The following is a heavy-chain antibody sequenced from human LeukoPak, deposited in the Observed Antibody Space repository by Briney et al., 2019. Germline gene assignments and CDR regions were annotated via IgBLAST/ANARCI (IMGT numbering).Heavy chain of an antibody. J-gene: IGHJ4*02. V-gene: IGHV1-8*03. D-gene: IGHD2-2*01. CDR1: GYTFTSYV. Sequence: GASVKVSCKASGYTFTSYVINWVRQATGQGLEWMGWMNPNSGNTGYAQKFQGRVTITRDTSISTAYMELSSLRSEDTAVYYCARVLISRLPAAMTFGYWGQGTLVTVSS. CDR3: ARVLISRLPAAMTFGY. CDR2: MNPNSGNT.